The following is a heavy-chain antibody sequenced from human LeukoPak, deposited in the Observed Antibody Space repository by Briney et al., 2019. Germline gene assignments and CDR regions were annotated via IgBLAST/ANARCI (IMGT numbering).Heavy chain of an antibody. J-gene: IGHJ6*02. V-gene: IGHV3-74*01. CDR2: INSDGSST. CDR1: GFNFTSYW. CDR3: ARSHYYDSSGSFSFYYGMDV. D-gene: IGHD3-22*01. Sequence: HPGGSLRLSCAASGFNFTSYWMHWVRQTPEKGLVWVSRINSDGSSTRHADSVKGRFTISRDNAKNTLYLQVNSLRAEDTAVYYCARSHYYDSSGSFSFYYGMDVWGQGTTVTVSS.